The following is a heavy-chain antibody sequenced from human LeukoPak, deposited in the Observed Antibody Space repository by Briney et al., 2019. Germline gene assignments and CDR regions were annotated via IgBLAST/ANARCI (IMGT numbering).Heavy chain of an antibody. CDR2: INHSGST. CDR3: ARGRILLWFGELLD. J-gene: IGHJ4*02. V-gene: IGHV4-34*01. Sequence: SETLSLTCAVYGGSFSGYYWSWIRQPPGKGLEWIGEINHSGSTNYNPSLKSRVTISVDTSKNQFSLKLSSVTAADTAVYYCARGRILLWFGELLDWGQGTLVTVSS. D-gene: IGHD3-10*01. CDR1: GGSFSGYY.